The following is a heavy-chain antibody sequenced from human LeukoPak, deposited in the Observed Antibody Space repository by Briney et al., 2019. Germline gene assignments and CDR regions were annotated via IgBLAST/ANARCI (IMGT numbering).Heavy chain of an antibody. CDR3: ARDGPAQVVDFDY. J-gene: IGHJ4*02. V-gene: IGHV1-2*02. CDR1: GYTFTGSGWY. D-gene: IGHD2-15*01. CDR2: IHPNNGAT. Sequence: ASVKVSCKASGYTFTGSGWYLYWLRQAPGQGLECVGWIHPNNGATLYAQKFQGRVAMTTDTSISTAYMELSRLRPDDTAMYYCARDGPAQVVDFDYWGQGTLVTVSS.